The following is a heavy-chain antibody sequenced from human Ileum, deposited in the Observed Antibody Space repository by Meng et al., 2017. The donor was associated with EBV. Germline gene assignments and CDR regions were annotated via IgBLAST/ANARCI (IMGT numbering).Heavy chain of an antibody. CDR2: IYWNDDK. V-gene: IGHV2-5*01. J-gene: IGHJ4*02. Sequence: TLKELGPNLVKPTRTLTLTCSFSGFSLTSSGVGVGWIRQPPGKALEWLALIYWNDDKRYSPSLKSRLTVTRDTSKNQVVLTLTNVDPVDTATYYCARRPGSPSSRFDYWGQGTLVTVSS. D-gene: IGHD6-6*01. CDR1: GFSLTSSGVG. CDR3: ARRPGSPSSRFDY.